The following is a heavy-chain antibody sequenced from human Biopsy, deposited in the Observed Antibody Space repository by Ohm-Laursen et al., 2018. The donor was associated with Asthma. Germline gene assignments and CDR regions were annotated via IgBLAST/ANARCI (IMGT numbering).Heavy chain of an antibody. D-gene: IGHD2-21*02. J-gene: IGHJ6*02. CDR3: ANYEVVTAILPMDV. V-gene: IGHV3-30*18. CDR1: GFTFSSYG. Sequence: SLRLSCTASGFTFSSYGMHWVRQAPGRGLEWVAVISYDGGNKYYGDSVKGRFTISRDNSKNTLYLQMNSMRAEDTAVYYCANYEVVTAILPMDVWGQGTTVTVSS. CDR2: ISYDGGNK.